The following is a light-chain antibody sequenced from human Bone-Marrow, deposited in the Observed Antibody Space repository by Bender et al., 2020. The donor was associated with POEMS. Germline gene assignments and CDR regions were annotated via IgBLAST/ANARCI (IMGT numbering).Light chain of an antibody. CDR1: SSDVGSYNL. CDR3: SSFTASTTYV. V-gene: IGLV2-14*02. CDR2: DVS. Sequence: QSALTQAASVSGSPGQSITISCTGTSSDVGSYNLVSWYQQHPGKAPKLMIYDVSHRPSGVSDRFSGSKSGTTASLTISGLQADDEADYYCSSFTASTTYVFGSGTKVTVL. J-gene: IGLJ1*01.